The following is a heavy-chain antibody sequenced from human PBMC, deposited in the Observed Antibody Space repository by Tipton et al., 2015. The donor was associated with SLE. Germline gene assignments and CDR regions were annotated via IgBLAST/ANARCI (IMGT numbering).Heavy chain of an antibody. J-gene: IGHJ5*02. CDR1: GDTIDGNTYF. CDR3: AKGGPAARRRLDP. CDR2: ISYSGAT. Sequence: TLSLTCTVSGDTIDGNTYFWDWIRQPPGKGLMLIGSISYSGATSYNPSLKGRVTISVDTSKNQFSLKLSSVTAADTAVYYCAKGGPAARRRLDPWGQGTLVTVSS. V-gene: IGHV4-39*07. D-gene: IGHD6-6*01.